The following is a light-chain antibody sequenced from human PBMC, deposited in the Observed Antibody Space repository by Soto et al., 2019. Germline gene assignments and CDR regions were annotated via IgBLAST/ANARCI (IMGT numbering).Light chain of an antibody. CDR3: QHFGGTTFT. J-gene: IGKJ5*01. V-gene: IGKV3-20*01. CDR1: QSVSSSY. CDR2: GAS. Sequence: EIVLTQSTGNLSLSPGEGATLSCRASQSVSSSYIAWYQQRPGQTPSLLIYGASTRATGIPDRFSGSGSGTHFTLTISRLEPGDFAVYYCQHFGGTTFTFGQGTRLEIK.